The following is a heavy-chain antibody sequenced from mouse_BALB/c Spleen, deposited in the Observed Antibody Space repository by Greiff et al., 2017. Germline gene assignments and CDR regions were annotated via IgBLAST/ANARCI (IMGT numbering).Heavy chain of an antibody. Sequence: EVHLVESGGGLVKPGGSLKLSCAASGFTFSSYAMSWVRQSPEKRLEWVAEISSGGSYTYYPDTVTGRFTISRDNAKNTLYLEMSSLRSEDTAMYYCARVGGGLRYFDVWGAGTTVTVSS. J-gene: IGHJ1*01. CDR2: ISSGGSYT. CDR3: ARVGGGLRYFDV. D-gene: IGHD2-4*01. V-gene: IGHV5-9-4*01. CDR1: GFTFSSYA.